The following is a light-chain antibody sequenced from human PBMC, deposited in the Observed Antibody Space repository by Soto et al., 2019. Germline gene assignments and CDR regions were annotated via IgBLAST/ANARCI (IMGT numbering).Light chain of an antibody. Sequence: DIVLTQSPATLSLSPGERATLYCGASQRVSGGFLAWYQQKPGLAPRLILYDTSFRATGIPDRFSGGGSGTDFTLTISRLDPEDFAVYYCQQYGSSPSFGQGTKVEIK. CDR2: DTS. J-gene: IGKJ1*01. CDR1: QRVSGGF. V-gene: IGKV3D-20*01. CDR3: QQYGSSPS.